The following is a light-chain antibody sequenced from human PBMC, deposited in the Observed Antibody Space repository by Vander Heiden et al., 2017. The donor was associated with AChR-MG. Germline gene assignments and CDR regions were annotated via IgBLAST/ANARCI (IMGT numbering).Light chain of an antibody. CDR1: NIGSKF. Sequence: SYVLTQPPSVSVTPGQTATISCGGSNIGSKFVHWYQQKPGQAPVLVVNEDSDRPSGIPERFSGSNSGNTATLTISGVEVGDEANYYCQVWDSKTDQVVFGAGTALTVL. CDR3: QVWDSKTDQVV. J-gene: IGLJ3*02. V-gene: IGLV3-21*02. CDR2: EDS.